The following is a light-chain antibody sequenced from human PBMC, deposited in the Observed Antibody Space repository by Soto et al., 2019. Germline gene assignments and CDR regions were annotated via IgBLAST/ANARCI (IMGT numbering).Light chain of an antibody. CDR3: QQANSFPLT. CDR1: QGISNW. J-gene: IGKJ4*01. V-gene: IGKV1-12*01. CDR2: TGS. Sequence: DIQMTQSPSSVSASVGDRVSITCRASQGISNWLAWYQQKPGRGPKLLIYTGSSLQSVVPSRFSGTGSGTDFTLTISSLQPEDVATYYCQQANSFPLTFGGGTKVEIK.